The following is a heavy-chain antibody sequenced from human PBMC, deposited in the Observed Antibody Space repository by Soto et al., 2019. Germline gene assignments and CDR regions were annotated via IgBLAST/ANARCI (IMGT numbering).Heavy chain of an antibody. Sequence: SETLSLPCSVSGYSISSGYYWGSLRQPPGKGQQCIGIIDYTCSNLYNPSLKRRLSMSVDTSKNHFSLKLSSVNAADTAVFYCARVDRSGWTPTLCGCWGQGNRVVVCS. CDR1: GYSISSGYY. CDR2: IDYTCSN. V-gene: IGHV4-38-2*02. CDR3: ARVDRSGWTPTLCGC. J-gene: IGHJ4*02. D-gene: IGHD6-25*01.